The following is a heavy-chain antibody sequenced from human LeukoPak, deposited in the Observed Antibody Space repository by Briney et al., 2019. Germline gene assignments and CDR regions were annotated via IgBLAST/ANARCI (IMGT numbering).Heavy chain of an antibody. Sequence: SVKVSCKASGGTFSSYAISWVRQAPGQGLEWMGGIIPIFGTANYAQKFQGRVTITTDESTSTAYMELSSLRSEDPAVYYCARGNTKHCTNGVCYPEDFDYWGQGTLVTVSS. D-gene: IGHD2-8*01. CDR2: IIPIFGTA. J-gene: IGHJ4*02. CDR3: ARGNTKHCTNGVCYPEDFDY. CDR1: GGTFSSYA. V-gene: IGHV1-69*05.